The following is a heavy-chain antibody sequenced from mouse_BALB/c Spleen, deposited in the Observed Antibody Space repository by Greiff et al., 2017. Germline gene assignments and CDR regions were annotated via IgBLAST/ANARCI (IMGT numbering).Heavy chain of an antibody. D-gene: IGHD2-4*01. V-gene: IGHV5-6-3*01. Sequence: EVKVVESGGGLVQPGGSLKLSCAASGFTFSSYGMSWVRQTPDKRLELVATINSNGGSTYYPDSVKGRFTISRDNAKNTLYLQMSSLKSEDTAMYYCARDDYEAWFAYWGQGTLVTVSA. CDR3: ARDDYEAWFAY. CDR1: GFTFSSYG. CDR2: INSNGGST. J-gene: IGHJ3*01.